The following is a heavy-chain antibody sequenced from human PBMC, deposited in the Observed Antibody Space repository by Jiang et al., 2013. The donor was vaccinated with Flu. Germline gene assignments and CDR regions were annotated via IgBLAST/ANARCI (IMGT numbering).Heavy chain of an antibody. V-gene: IGHV4-61*02. CDR1: GGSISSGSYY. CDR3: ARGTAMVRVHGMDV. CDR2: IYTSGST. J-gene: IGHJ6*02. D-gene: IGHD5-18*01. Sequence: GPGLVKPSQTLSLTCTVSGGSISSGSYYWSWIRQPAGKGLEWIGRIYTSGSTNYNPSLKSRVTISVDTSKNQFSLKLSSVTAADTAVYYCARGTAMVRVHGMDVWGQGTTVTVSS.